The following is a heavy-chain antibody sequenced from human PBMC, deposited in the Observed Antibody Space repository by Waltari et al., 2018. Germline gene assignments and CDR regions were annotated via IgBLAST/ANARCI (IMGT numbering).Heavy chain of an antibody. CDR2: IIPIIGIA. D-gene: IGHD5-18*01. CDR1: GGTFSSYT. Sequence: QVQLVQSGAEGKKPGSSVKVSCKASGGTFSSYTISWVRQAPGQGLEWMGSIIPIIGIANVAQKVNSRATITANKATSAAYMELCNVRSEDTAVYCCAAESDTAMAHWGQGTLVTVSS. J-gene: IGHJ4*02. V-gene: IGHV1-69*02. CDR3: AAESDTAMAH.